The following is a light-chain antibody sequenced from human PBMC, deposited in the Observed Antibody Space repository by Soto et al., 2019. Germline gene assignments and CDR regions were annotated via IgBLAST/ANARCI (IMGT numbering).Light chain of an antibody. CDR2: EVN. V-gene: IGLV2-8*01. J-gene: IGLJ3*02. CDR3: SSYAASGV. CDR1: SSDVGGYNY. Sequence: QSVLTQPPSASGSPGQSVTISCTGTSSDVGGYNYVSWYQQHPGKAPKLMIYEVNKRPSGVPDRFSGSKSGNTASLTVSGLQAEDEADYYCSSYAASGVFGGGTKLTVL.